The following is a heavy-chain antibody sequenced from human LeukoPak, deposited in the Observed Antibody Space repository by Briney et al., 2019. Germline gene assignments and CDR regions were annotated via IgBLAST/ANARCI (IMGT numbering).Heavy chain of an antibody. Sequence: PSQTLSLTCTVSGGSVSSGGYYWSWIRQRPRRGLEWIGYISYSGSTYYNPSLKSRATISQDTSKNQFSLKLNSVTAADAAVYYCVKSNYDSSGFGYFDFWGQGTLVTVSS. CDR2: ISYSGST. J-gene: IGHJ4*02. V-gene: IGHV4-31*03. CDR1: GGSVSSGGYY. D-gene: IGHD3-22*01. CDR3: VKSNYDSSGFGYFDF.